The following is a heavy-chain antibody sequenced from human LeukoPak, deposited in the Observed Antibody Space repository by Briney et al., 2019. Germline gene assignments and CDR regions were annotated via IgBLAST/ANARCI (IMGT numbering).Heavy chain of an antibody. Sequence: PSETLSLTCAVYGGSFSGYYWSWIRQPPGKGLEWIGEINHSGSTNYNPSLKSRVTISVDTSKNQFSLKLSSVTAADTAVYYCARGRSGPDGSGSSHDATYWYFDLWGRGTLVTVSS. CDR1: GGSFSGYY. CDR2: INHSGST. CDR3: ARGRSGPDGSGSSHDATYWYFDL. J-gene: IGHJ2*01. V-gene: IGHV4-34*01. D-gene: IGHD3-10*01.